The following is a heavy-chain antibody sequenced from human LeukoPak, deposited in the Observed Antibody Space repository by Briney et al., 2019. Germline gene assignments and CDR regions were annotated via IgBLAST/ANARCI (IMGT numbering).Heavy chain of an antibody. CDR1: GYTFTSYA. CDR3: ASSGAWYSSSRNFDY. V-gene: IGHV1-3*01. CDR2: INAGNGST. Sequence: ASVKVSCKASGYTFTSYAMHWVRQAPGQRLEWMGWINAGNGSTKYSQKFQGRVTITRDTSASTAYMELSSLRSEDTAVYYCASSGAWYSSSRNFDYWGQGTLVTVSS. D-gene: IGHD6-6*01. J-gene: IGHJ4*02.